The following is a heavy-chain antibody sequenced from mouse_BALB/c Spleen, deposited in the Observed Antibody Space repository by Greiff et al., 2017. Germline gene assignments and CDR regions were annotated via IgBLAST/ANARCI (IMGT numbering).Heavy chain of an antibody. Sequence: QVQLQQSGPGLVAPSQSLSITCTVSGFSLTGYDVNWVRQPPGKGLEWLGMIWGDGSTDYNSALKSRLSISKDNSKSQVFLKMNSLQTDDTARYYCARDYGSSYGAMDYWGQGTSVTVSS. CDR1: GFSLTGYD. CDR2: IWGDGST. V-gene: IGHV2-6-7*01. D-gene: IGHD1-1*01. CDR3: ARDYGSSYGAMDY. J-gene: IGHJ4*01.